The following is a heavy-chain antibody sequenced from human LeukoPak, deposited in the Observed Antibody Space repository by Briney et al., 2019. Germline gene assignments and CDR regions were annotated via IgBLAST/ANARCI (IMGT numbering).Heavy chain of an antibody. D-gene: IGHD1-26*01. CDR2: IYYSGST. J-gene: IGHJ3*02. V-gene: IGHV4-39*07. CDR3: ARARGSYGAFDI. CDR1: GGSISSSSYY. Sequence: SETLSLTCTVSGGSISSSSYYWGWIRQPPGKGLEWIGSIYYSGSTYYNPSLKSRVTISVDTSKNQFSLKLSSVTAADTAVYYCARARGSYGAFDIWGQGTMVTVSS.